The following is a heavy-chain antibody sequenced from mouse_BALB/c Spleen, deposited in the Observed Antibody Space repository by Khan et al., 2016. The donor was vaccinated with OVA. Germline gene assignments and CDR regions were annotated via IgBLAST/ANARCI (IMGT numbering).Heavy chain of an antibody. CDR2: INTSTGEP. Sequence: QIQLVQSGPELKKPGETVKISCKASGYTFTNFGMNWVKQAPGKALKWMGWINTSTGEPTYADDFKGRFAFSVETSASTAYLQINNLKNEDMATXFCARGLNYYGSWFAYWGQGTLVTVSA. V-gene: IGHV9-1*02. D-gene: IGHD1-1*01. J-gene: IGHJ3*01. CDR1: GYTFTNFG. CDR3: ARGLNYYGSWFAY.